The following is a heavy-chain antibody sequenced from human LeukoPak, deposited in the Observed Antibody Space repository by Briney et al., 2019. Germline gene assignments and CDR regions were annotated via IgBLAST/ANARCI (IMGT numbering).Heavy chain of an antibody. CDR3: ARERYCSGGSCYSKNWFDP. CDR2: INHSGST. Sequence: PWETLSLTCAVYGGSFSGYYWSWIRQPPGKGLEWIGDINHSGSTNYNPSLKSRVTISVDTSKNQFSLKLSSVTAADTAVYYCARERYCSGGSCYSKNWFDPWGQGTLVTVSS. V-gene: IGHV4-34*01. J-gene: IGHJ5*02. D-gene: IGHD2-15*01. CDR1: GGSFSGYY.